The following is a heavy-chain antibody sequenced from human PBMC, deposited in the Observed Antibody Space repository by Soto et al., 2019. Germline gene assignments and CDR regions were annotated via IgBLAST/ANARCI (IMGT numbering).Heavy chain of an antibody. CDR1: GFKFSSYW. D-gene: IGHD6-6*01. CDR3: SIPTGGSSSHFYL. J-gene: IGHJ4*02. V-gene: IGHV5-51*01. CDR2: IFPGDSDT. Sequence: PGESLKISCKGPGFKFSSYWIAWVRMVPGKGLEWMGIIFPGDSDTRYSPSFPGQVTISADKSTDTAYLTWGSLKASDSAIYYCSIPTGGSSSHFYLCGQGTQVTVSS.